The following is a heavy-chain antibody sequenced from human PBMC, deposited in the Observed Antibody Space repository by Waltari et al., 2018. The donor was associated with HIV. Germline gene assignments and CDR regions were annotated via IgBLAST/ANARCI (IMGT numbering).Heavy chain of an antibody. V-gene: IGHV3-23*01. CDR1: GFSFISYP. CDR3: AKGRDSGYHYGGLDY. J-gene: IGHJ4*02. Sequence: EVQLLESGGGLVQPGGSLRLSCTASGFSFISYPMSWVRQTPGKGLEWVSGISGSGDSTYYADSVKGRFTISRDKSKNTLYLQMNSLRAEDTAVYYCAKGRDSGYHYGGLDYWGQGTLVTVSS. D-gene: IGHD5-12*01. CDR2: ISGSGDST.